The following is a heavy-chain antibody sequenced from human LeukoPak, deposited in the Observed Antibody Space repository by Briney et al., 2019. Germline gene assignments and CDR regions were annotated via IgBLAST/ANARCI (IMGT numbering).Heavy chain of an antibody. V-gene: IGHV3-48*03. Sequence: PGGSLRLSCAASGFTFDDYGMSWVRQAPGKGLEWVSYISGSGSTIYYADSVKGRFTISRDNAKNSLYLQMNSLRAEDTAVYYCARDIYYGSGNFDYWGQGTLVTVSS. CDR2: ISGSGSTI. CDR1: GFTFDDYG. J-gene: IGHJ4*02. CDR3: ARDIYYGSGNFDY. D-gene: IGHD3-10*01.